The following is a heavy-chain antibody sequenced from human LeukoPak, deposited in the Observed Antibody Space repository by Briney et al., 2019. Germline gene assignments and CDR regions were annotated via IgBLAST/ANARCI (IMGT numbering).Heavy chain of an antibody. CDR3: ATVDMVRGDPGV. CDR1: GYTLTELS. D-gene: IGHD3-10*01. Sequence: ASVKVSCKVSGYTLTELSMHWVRQAPGKGLEWMGGFDPEDGETIYAQKFQGRVTMTEDTSTDTAYMELSSLRSEDTAVYYCATVDMVRGDPGVWGQGTTVTVSS. CDR2: FDPEDGET. V-gene: IGHV1-24*01. J-gene: IGHJ6*02.